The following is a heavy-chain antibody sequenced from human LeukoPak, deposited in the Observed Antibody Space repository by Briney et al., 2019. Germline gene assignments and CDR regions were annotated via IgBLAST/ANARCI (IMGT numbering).Heavy chain of an antibody. D-gene: IGHD3-22*01. CDR3: ARDRFYYDSSGNQEHAFDI. CDR2: IYTSGST. V-gene: IGHV4-4*07. Sequence: SETLSLTCTVSGGSISSYYWSWIRQPAGKGLEWIGRIYTSGSTNYNPSLQSRVTMSVDTSKKQFSLKLSSVTAADTAVYYCARDRFYYDSSGNQEHAFDIWGQGTMVTVSS. CDR1: GGSISSYY. J-gene: IGHJ3*02.